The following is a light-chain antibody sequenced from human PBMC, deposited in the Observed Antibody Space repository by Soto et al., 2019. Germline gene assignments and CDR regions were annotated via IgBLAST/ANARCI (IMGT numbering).Light chain of an antibody. CDR3: MQCKQFPYS. Sequence: DIVMTQTPLSLSVTPGQPASLSCRCSQSLLHSDGRTYLVWYLEKPGQPPLLLIYEVTNRFSGVPERFSGSGSGTDFTLQISRVEAVDVGLYYCMQCKQFPYSVGQGTKLEIK. J-gene: IGKJ2*01. V-gene: IGKV2D-29*01. CDR2: EVT. CDR1: QSLLHSDGRTY.